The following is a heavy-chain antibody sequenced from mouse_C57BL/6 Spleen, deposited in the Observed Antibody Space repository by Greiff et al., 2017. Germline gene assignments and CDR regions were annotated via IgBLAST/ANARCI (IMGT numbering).Heavy chain of an antibody. J-gene: IGHJ4*01. Sequence: QVQLQQPGAELVKPGASVKMSCKASGYTFTSYWITWVKQRPGQGLEWIGDIYPGSGSTNYNEKFKSKATLTVDTSSSTAYMQLSSLTSEDSAVYYCASSRGLRRKGYCALDYWGQGTSVTVSS. V-gene: IGHV1-55*01. CDR2: IYPGSGST. D-gene: IGHD2-4*01. CDR3: ASSRGLRRKGYCALDY. CDR1: GYTFTSYW.